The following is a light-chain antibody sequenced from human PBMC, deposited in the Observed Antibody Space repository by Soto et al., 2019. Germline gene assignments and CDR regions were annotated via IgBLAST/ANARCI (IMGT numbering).Light chain of an antibody. CDR2: DVT. CDR1: SSDVGGYNY. V-gene: IGLV2-14*01. J-gene: IGLJ1*01. CDR3: SSYTSSSTRV. Sequence: QSVLTQPASVSGSPGQSLTISCTGTSSDVGGYNYVSWFQQHPGRAPKLIIYDVTNRPSGVSNRFSGSKSGNTASLTISGLQAEDEADYYCSSYTSSSTRVFGTGTKAPS.